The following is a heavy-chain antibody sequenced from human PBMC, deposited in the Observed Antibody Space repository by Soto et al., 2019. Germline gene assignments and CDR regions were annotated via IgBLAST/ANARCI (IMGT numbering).Heavy chain of an antibody. CDR3: AHCTTGTPPEYVFDI. V-gene: IGHV2-5*02. CDR2: IYRDDDR. D-gene: IGHD1-1*01. J-gene: IGHJ3*02. Sequence: QITLKESGPTLVKPTQTLTLTCTFSGFSLSTSGVGVGWIRQPPGKAPEYLALIYRDDDRRYSPSLRSRLTIXXDXSXXQVVLTMTNMGPVETATYYCAHCTTGTPPEYVFDIWGQGTLVTVSS. CDR1: GFSLSTSGVG.